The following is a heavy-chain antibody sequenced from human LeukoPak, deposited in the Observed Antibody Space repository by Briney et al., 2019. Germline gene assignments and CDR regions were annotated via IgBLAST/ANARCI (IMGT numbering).Heavy chain of an antibody. CDR3: ARGSYLEY. CDR2: TYYRAKWYN. V-gene: IGHV6-1*01. CDR1: GDSVSSNSAA. Sequence: SQALSLTCAISGDSVSSNSAAWNWLRQSQSRGLEWLGRTYYRAKWYNDYAVSVKSRITINPDTSKNQFSLQLNSVTPEDTAVYYCARGSYLEYWGQGTLVTVSS. J-gene: IGHJ4*02. D-gene: IGHD3-10*01.